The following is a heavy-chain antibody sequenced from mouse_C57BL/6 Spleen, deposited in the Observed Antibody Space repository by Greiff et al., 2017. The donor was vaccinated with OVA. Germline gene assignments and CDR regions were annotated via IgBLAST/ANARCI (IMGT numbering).Heavy chain of an antibody. CDR3: TGDYYSNFLDD. Sequence: VQLQQSGAELVRPGASVKLSCTASGFNIKDDYMHWVKQRPEQGLEWIGWIDPENGDTEYASKFQGKATITADTSSNTAYLQLSSLTSEDTAVYYCTGDYYSNFLDDWGKGTTLTVSS. D-gene: IGHD2-5*01. CDR1: GFNIKDDY. V-gene: IGHV14-4*01. CDR2: IDPENGDT. J-gene: IGHJ2*01.